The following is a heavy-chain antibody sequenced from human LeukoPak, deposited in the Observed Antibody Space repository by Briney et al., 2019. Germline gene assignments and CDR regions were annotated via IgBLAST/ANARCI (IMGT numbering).Heavy chain of an antibody. CDR2: IYHSGNT. Sequence: SETLSLTCTVSGGSISSSSYYWGWIRQPPGKGLEWIGSIYHSGNTYYNPSLQSRVTISVDTSKNQFSLKLSSVTAADTAVYYCARFSKTLVGATGGDYWGQGTLVTVSS. CDR1: GGSISSSSYY. D-gene: IGHD1-26*01. V-gene: IGHV4-39*01. J-gene: IGHJ4*02. CDR3: ARFSKTLVGATGGDY.